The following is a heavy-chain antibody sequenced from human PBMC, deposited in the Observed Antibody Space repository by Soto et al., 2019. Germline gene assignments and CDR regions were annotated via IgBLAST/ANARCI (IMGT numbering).Heavy chain of an antibody. V-gene: IGHV3-33*01. J-gene: IGHJ4*02. Sequence: QVQLVESGGGVVQPGRSLRLSCAASGFTFSSYGMHWVRQAPGKGLEWVAVIWYDGSNKYYADSVKGRFTISSDNSKNTLYLQMNSLRAEDTAVYYCARGYSYGHPTGFAYWGQGTLVTVSS. D-gene: IGHD5-18*01. CDR2: IWYDGSNK. CDR3: ARGYSYGHPTGFAY. CDR1: GFTFSSYG.